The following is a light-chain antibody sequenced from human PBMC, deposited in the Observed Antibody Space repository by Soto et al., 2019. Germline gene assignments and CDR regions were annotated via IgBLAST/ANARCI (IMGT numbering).Light chain of an antibody. V-gene: IGLV2-14*01. Sequence: QSVLTQPASVSGSPGQAITISCSGSSSDVGAHNFVSWYQHHPGKAPKLMIYEVSNRPSGVSNRFSGSKSGNTASLTISGLQAEDQADYYCNSSTSSNTYVFGSGTKGTVL. J-gene: IGLJ1*01. CDR2: EVS. CDR1: SSDVGAHNF. CDR3: NSSTSSNTYV.